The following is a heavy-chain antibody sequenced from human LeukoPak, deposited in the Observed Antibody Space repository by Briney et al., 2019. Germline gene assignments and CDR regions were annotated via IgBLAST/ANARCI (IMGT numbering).Heavy chain of an antibody. CDR2: IRSKAYGGTT. J-gene: IGHJ4*02. D-gene: IGHD1-7*01. Sequence: GGSLRFSCTASGFTFGDYAMSWVRQAPGKGLEWVGFIRSKAYGGTTEYAASVKGRFTISRDDSKSIAYLQMNSLKTEDTAVYYCTKGITGTRVDYWGQGTLVTVSS. V-gene: IGHV3-49*04. CDR1: GFTFGDYA. CDR3: TKGITGTRVDY.